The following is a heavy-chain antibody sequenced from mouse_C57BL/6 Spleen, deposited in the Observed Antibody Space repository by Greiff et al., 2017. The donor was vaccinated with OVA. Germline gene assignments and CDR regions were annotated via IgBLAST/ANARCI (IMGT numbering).Heavy chain of an antibody. J-gene: IGHJ1*03. D-gene: IGHD1-1*01. CDR3: ARSRDYYGSSYDVDV. Sequence: QVQLQQPGAELVKPGASVKLSCKASGYTFTSYWMHWVKQRPGQGLEWIGMIHPNSGSTNYNEKFKSKATLTVDKSSSTAYMQLSSLTSEDSAVYYGARSRDYYGSSYDVDVWGTGTTVTVSS. CDR2: IHPNSGST. V-gene: IGHV1-64*01. CDR1: GYTFTSYW.